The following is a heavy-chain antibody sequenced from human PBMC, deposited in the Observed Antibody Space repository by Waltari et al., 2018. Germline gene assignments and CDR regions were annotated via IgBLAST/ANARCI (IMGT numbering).Heavy chain of an antibody. V-gene: IGHV2-70*01. CDR1: GFSLSTSGMR. J-gene: IGHJ5*02. Sequence: QVTLRESGPALVKPPQTLTLTCPFSGFSLSTSGMRASWIRQPPGKALEWLALIDWDDDKYYSTSLKTRLTISKDTSKNQVVLTMTNMDPVDTATYYCARMWSPGGGWFDPWGQGTLVTVSS. CDR3: ARMWSPGGGWFDP. D-gene: IGHD2-15*01. CDR2: IDWDDDK.